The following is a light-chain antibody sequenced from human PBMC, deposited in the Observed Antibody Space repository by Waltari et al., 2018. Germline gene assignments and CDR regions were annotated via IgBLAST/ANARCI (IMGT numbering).Light chain of an antibody. CDR2: DAS. J-gene: IGKJ4*01. CDR1: QSVSSF. Sequence: EVVLTQSPATLSLSPGEGATLSCRASQSVSSFLACYQQKPGQAPRLLNYDASNRATGVPARFSGSGSDTDFTLTISSLEPEDSAVYYCQQRTSSLTFGGGTKVEIK. CDR3: QQRTSSLT. V-gene: IGKV3-11*01.